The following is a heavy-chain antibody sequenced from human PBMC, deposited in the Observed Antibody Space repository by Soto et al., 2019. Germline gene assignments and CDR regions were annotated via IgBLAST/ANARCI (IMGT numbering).Heavy chain of an antibody. CDR3: ATIVGANDY. D-gene: IGHD1-26*01. V-gene: IGHV4-4*07. CDR2: IYSSGSA. Sequence: TSETLSLTCTVSRASIYTYSWTWIRQPAGKGLQWIGHIYSSGSANYSPSLKSRVSMSVDSSKNQISLKLSSVPAADTAVYYCATIVGANDYWGQGTLVTVSS. J-gene: IGHJ4*02. CDR1: RASIYTYS.